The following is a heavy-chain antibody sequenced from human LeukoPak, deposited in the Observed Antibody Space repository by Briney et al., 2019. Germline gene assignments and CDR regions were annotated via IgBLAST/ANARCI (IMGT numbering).Heavy chain of an antibody. J-gene: IGHJ4*02. CDR2: IWYDGSNK. CDR1: GFTFSSYG. CDR3: ARDSAYYYDSIGYLDY. D-gene: IGHD3-22*01. Sequence: PGGSLHLSCAASGFTFSSYGMHWVRQAPGKGLEWVAVIWYDGSNKYYADSVKGRFTISRDNSKNTLYLQMNSLRAEDTAVYYCARDSAYYYDSIGYLDYWGLGTPVIVSS. V-gene: IGHV3-33*01.